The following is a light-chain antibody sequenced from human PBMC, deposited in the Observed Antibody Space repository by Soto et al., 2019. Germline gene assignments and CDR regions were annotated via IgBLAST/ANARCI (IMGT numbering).Light chain of an antibody. Sequence: EIVLTQSPGTLSLSPGERATLSCRASQSVSSSYLAWYQQKPGQAPRLLIDGASSRATGIPDRFSGSRSGRDFPLTISRLEQEDVAVYYCQQYGSAPPCTFGQGTKVEIK. V-gene: IGKV3-20*01. J-gene: IGKJ1*01. CDR3: QQYGSAPPCT. CDR2: GAS. CDR1: QSVSSSY.